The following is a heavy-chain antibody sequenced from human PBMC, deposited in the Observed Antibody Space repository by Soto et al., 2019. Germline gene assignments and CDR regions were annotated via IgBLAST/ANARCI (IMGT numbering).Heavy chain of an antibody. D-gene: IGHD3-10*01. V-gene: IGHV4-31*03. CDR2: IYYSGST. CDR1: CGSISSGGYY. Sequence: PSETLSLPCTVSCGSISSGGYYLSWTRQHPGKGLEWIGYIYYSGSTYYNPSLKSRVTISVDTSKNQFSLKLSSVTAADTAVYYCVRDSGVLWFGESPFVMDVWGQGTTVTVSS. J-gene: IGHJ6*02. CDR3: VRDSGVLWFGESPFVMDV.